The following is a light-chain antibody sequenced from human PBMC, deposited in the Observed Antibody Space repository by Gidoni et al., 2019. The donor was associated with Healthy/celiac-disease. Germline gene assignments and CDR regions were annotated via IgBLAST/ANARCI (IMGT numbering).Light chain of an antibody. CDR1: LSVSSSY. V-gene: IGKV3-20*01. J-gene: IGKJ1*01. CDR2: GAS. CDR3: QQYGSSPPT. Sequence: EIVLTQSPGTLSLAPGASATLSCRASLSVSSSYLAWYQQKPGQAPRLLISGASRSATGIPDRSSGSGSGTDFTLTISRLAPEVFAVYYCQQYGSSPPTFGQGTKVEIK.